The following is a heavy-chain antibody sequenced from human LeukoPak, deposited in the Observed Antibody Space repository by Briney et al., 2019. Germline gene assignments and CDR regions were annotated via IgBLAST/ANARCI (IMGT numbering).Heavy chain of an antibody. J-gene: IGHJ4*02. CDR2: IRIDGSNK. Sequence: GGSLRLPCGPSIHTHNTYGMHGLREAPRKALEGVAFIRIDGSNKYYDVSVKGRFTISRDNSKNTLYLQMKRLRPEDTAVYYCARGDGYCSSASCSGNWGQGPLVTVSS. V-gene: IGHV3-30*02. CDR1: IHTHNTYG. CDR3: ARGDGYCSSASCSGN. D-gene: IGHD2-2*03.